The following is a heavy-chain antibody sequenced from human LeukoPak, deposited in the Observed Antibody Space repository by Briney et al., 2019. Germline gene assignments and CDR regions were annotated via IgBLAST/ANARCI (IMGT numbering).Heavy chain of an antibody. J-gene: IGHJ5*02. CDR3: ARVHRITIFGVVTTLGFDP. Sequence: PSETLSLTCTASGGSISSYYWSWIRQPPGKGLEWIGYIYYSGSTNYNPSLKSRVTISVDTSKNQFSLKLSSVTAADTAVYYCARVHRITIFGVVTTLGFDPWGQGTLVTVSS. CDR1: GGSISSYY. V-gene: IGHV4-59*01. D-gene: IGHD3-3*01. CDR2: IYYSGST.